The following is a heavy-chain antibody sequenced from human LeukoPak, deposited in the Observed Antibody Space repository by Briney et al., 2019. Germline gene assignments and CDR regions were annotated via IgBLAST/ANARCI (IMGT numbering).Heavy chain of an antibody. D-gene: IGHD3-22*01. CDR2: ISAYNGNT. V-gene: IGHV1-18*01. Sequence: ASVKVSCKASGYTFTTYGISWVRQAPGQGLEWMGWISAYNGNTGYAQKLQGRVTMTTDTSTSTAYMELRSLRSDDTAVYYCARCGSGYDYFDYWGQGTLVTVSS. J-gene: IGHJ4*02. CDR1: GYTFTTYG. CDR3: ARCGSGYDYFDY.